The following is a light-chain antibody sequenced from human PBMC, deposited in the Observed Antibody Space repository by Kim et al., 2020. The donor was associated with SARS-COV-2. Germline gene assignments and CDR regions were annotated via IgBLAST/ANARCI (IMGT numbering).Light chain of an antibody. V-gene: IGLV1-51*01. CDR1: SSNIGTNY. Sequence: QSVLTQPPSMSAAPGQKVTISCSGSSSNIGTNYMSWYQQVPGTAPKILIYDDYKRPSGIPDRFSGSKSGTSATLGITGLQTGDEADYYCGTWDGRLSAWVFGGGTQLTVL. CDR2: DDY. CDR3: GTWDGRLSAWV. J-gene: IGLJ3*02.